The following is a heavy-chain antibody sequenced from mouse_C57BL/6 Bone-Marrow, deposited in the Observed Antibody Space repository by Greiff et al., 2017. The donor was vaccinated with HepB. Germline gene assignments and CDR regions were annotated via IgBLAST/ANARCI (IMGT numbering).Heavy chain of an antibody. Sequence: EVNVVESGGGLVQPGGSMKLSCAASGFTFSDAWMDWVRQSPEKGLEWVAEIRNKANNHATYYAESVKGRFTISRDDSKSSVYLQMNSLRAEDTGIYYCTGGTTVVATPAWFAYWGQGTLVTVSA. V-gene: IGHV6-6*01. CDR2: IRNKANNHAT. D-gene: IGHD1-1*01. CDR3: TGGTTVVATPAWFAY. J-gene: IGHJ3*01. CDR1: GFTFSDAW.